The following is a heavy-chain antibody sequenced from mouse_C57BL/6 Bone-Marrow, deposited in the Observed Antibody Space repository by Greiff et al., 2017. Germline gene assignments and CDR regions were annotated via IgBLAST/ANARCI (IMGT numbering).Heavy chain of an antibody. CDR2: IYPGDGDT. V-gene: IGHV1-82*01. CDR3: ARDGYPTSFDY. CDR1: GYAFSSSW. D-gene: IGHD2-2*01. Sequence: VQLQQSGPELVKPGASVKISCKASGYAFSSSWMNWVKQRPGKGLEWIGRIYPGDGDTNYNGKFKGKATLTAYKSSSTAYMQLSSLTSEDSAVYFCARDGYPTSFDYWGQGTTLTVSS. J-gene: IGHJ2*01.